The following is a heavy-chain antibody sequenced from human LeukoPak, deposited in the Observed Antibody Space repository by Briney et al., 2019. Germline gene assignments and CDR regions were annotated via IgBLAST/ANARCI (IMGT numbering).Heavy chain of an antibody. Sequence: TASETLSLTCTVSGGSISSSSYYWGWIRQPPGKGLEWIGSIYYSGSTYYNPSLKSRVTISVDTSKNQFSLKLSSVTAADTAVYYCARHSYYYDSSGYRPGVDYWGQGTLVTVSS. CDR3: ARHSYYYDSSGYRPGVDY. J-gene: IGHJ4*02. V-gene: IGHV4-39*01. CDR1: GGSISSSSYY. CDR2: IYYSGST. D-gene: IGHD3-22*01.